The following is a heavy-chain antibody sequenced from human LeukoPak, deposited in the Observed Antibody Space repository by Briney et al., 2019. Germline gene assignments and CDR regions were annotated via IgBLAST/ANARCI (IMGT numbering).Heavy chain of an antibody. CDR1: GYSFTVYY. CDR3: ARDVLGYDSSASD. J-gene: IGHJ4*02. Sequence: EASVKVSCKASGYSFTVYYIHWVRQAPGQGLEWMGWVNSNIGDTYYAQKFRGRLAITRDKSITTVHMELSSLRSNDTAVYYCARDVLGYDSSASDWGQGTLVTVSS. V-gene: IGHV1-2*02. D-gene: IGHD3-22*01. CDR2: VNSNIGDT.